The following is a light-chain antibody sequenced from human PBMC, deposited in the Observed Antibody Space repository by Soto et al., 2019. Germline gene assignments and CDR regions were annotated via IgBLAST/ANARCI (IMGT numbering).Light chain of an antibody. CDR2: DDI. J-gene: IGLJ1*01. V-gene: IGLV1-51*01. Sequence: QSVLTQPPSVSAAPGQKVTISCSGTTSNVANNFVSWYQQFPGKAPKLLIYDDIRRPSGIPDRFSASKSGTSATLGITGLQTGDEADYYCGSWDSSLTAKVFGTGTKGTVL. CDR1: TSNVANNF. CDR3: GSWDSSLTAKV.